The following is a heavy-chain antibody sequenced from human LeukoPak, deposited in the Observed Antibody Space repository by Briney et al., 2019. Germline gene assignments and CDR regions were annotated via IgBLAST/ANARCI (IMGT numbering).Heavy chain of an antibody. J-gene: IGHJ5*02. CDR3: GGAATGAVGWFDP. Sequence: SETLSLTCTVSGDSVSSSSYYWDWIRQPPGKGLEWIGSIYYSGTTSYNPSLKSRVTISVDTSKNQFSLMLTSVTASDTAVYFCGGAATGAVGWFDPWGQGTLVTVSS. CDR1: GDSVSSSSYY. V-gene: IGHV4-39*01. D-gene: IGHD6-13*01. CDR2: IYYSGTT.